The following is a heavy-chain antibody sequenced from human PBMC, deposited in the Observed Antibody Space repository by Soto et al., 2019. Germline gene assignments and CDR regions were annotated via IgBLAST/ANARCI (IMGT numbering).Heavy chain of an antibody. Sequence: GGSLRLSCAASGFTFSSYGMHWVRQAPGKGLEWVAGISYDGSNKYYADSVKGRFTISRDNSKNTLYLQMNSLRAEDTSVYYCATPGGDGYNYFDYWGQGTLVTVSS. CDR1: GFTFSSYG. D-gene: IGHD3-16*01. CDR2: ISYDGSNK. J-gene: IGHJ4*02. V-gene: IGHV3-30*03. CDR3: ATPGGDGYNYFDY.